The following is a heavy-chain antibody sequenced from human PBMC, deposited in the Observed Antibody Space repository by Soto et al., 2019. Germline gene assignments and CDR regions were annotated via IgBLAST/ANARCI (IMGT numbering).Heavy chain of an antibody. Sequence: ASVKVSCKASGYTFTSYDMYWVRQAPGQSLEWMGWISRGNGNTKYSQKFQGRVTTTRDTSASAAYMELSSLRFEDTAVYYCARNLNGLDPWGQGTLVTVSS. CDR2: ISRGNGNT. CDR1: GYTFTSYD. V-gene: IGHV1-3*01. J-gene: IGHJ5*02. D-gene: IGHD2-8*01. CDR3: ARNLNGLDP.